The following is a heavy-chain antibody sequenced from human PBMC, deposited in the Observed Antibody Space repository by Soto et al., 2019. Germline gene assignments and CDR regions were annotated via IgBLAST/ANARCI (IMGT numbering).Heavy chain of an antibody. Sequence: SVKVSCKASGGTFSSYAISWVRQAPGQGLEWMGGIIPIFGTANYAQKFQGRVTITADESTSTAYMELSSLRSEDTAVYYCARLITMVRGVQMGYNCFDPCGQGTLVTVSS. CDR3: ARLITMVRGVQMGYNCFDP. CDR1: GGTFSSYA. V-gene: IGHV1-69*13. D-gene: IGHD3-10*01. CDR2: IIPIFGTA. J-gene: IGHJ5*02.